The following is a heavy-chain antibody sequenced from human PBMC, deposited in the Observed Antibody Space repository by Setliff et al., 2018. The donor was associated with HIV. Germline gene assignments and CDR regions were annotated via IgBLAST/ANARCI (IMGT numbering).Heavy chain of an antibody. Sequence: PSETLSLTCTVSGGSISSGYYYWSWIRQHPGKGLEWIGYIYYSGNPFYNPSLRSRVTISLDTSKNQLSLKLTSVTAADTAVYFCAGDYAGSGRPFDYWGQGTLVTVSS. CDR3: AGDYAGSGRPFDY. CDR1: GGSISSGYYY. D-gene: IGHD6-19*01. J-gene: IGHJ4*02. V-gene: IGHV4-31*03. CDR2: IYYSGNP.